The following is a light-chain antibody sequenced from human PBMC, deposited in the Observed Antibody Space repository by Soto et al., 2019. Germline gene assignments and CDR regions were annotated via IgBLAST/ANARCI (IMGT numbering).Light chain of an antibody. Sequence: EIVLTQSPATLSLSPGERATLSCRASRSVSSYLAWYQQKPGQAPRLLIYDASNRAPGIPARFSGSGSGTDFTLPISSLEPEDFAVYYCQQRSNWPLAFGGGTKVEIK. CDR1: RSVSSY. CDR2: DAS. V-gene: IGKV3-11*01. CDR3: QQRSNWPLA. J-gene: IGKJ4*01.